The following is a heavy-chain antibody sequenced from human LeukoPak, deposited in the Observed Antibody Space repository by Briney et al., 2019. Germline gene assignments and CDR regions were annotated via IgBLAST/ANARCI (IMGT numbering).Heavy chain of an antibody. V-gene: IGHV4-59*12. J-gene: IGHJ6*03. D-gene: IGHD2-2*01. CDR3: AREQIVVVPAALESYYYYYMDV. CDR1: GGSISSYY. Sequence: SETLSLTCTVSGGSISSYYWSWIRQPPGKGLEWIGYIYYSGSTNYNPSLKSRVTISVDTSKNQFSLKLSSVTAADTAVYYCAREQIVVVPAALESYYYYYMDVWGKGTTVTVSS. CDR2: IYYSGST.